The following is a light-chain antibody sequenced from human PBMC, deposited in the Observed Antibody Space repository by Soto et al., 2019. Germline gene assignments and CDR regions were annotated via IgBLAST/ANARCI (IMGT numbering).Light chain of an antibody. CDR1: QSISSW. Sequence: DIQMTQSPSTLSASVGDRVTITCRASQSISSWLAWYQQKPGKAPKLLIYKASSLESGVPSRFSGSGSGTDFTLTISSLQSEDFAVYYCQQYNKWLRTFGQGTKVDIK. CDR2: KAS. V-gene: IGKV1-5*03. CDR3: QQYNKWLRT. J-gene: IGKJ1*01.